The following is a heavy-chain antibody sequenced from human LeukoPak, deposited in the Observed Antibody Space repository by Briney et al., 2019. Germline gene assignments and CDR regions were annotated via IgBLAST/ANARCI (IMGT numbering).Heavy chain of an antibody. Sequence: SGATLVNTTKTLTLTCSISGISRSTPGVGVGWIRQPPVKGLEWVTLIDGDDDRRYSPSLKSRLTNTKDSSKNQVVLTMTNMDPVDTATYYCAHREFDGWLTFDYWGQGTLVTVSS. CDR2: IDGDDDR. CDR3: AHREFDGWLTFDY. D-gene: IGHD6-19*01. V-gene: IGHV2-5*02. CDR1: GISRSTPGVG. J-gene: IGHJ4*02.